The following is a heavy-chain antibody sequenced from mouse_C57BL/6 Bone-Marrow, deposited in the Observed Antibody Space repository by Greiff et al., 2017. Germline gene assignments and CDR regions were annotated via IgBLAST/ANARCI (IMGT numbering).Heavy chain of an antibody. Sequence: VQLQQPGAELVKPGASVKMSCKASGYTFTSYWITWVKQRPGQGLEWIGDIYPGSGSTNYNEKFKSKATLTVDPSSSTAYMQLSSRTSEDSAVYYCARWGYYGSSYSLLDDWSQGTTLTVAS. CDR3: ARWGYYGSSYSLLDD. CDR1: GYTFTSYW. V-gene: IGHV1-55*01. CDR2: IYPGSGST. J-gene: IGHJ2*01. D-gene: IGHD1-1*01.